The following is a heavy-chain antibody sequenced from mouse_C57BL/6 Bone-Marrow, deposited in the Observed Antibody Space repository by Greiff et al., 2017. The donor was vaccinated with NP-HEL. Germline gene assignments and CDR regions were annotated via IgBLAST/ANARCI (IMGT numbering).Heavy chain of an antibody. CDR2: INPNNGGT. J-gene: IGHJ4*01. D-gene: IGHD1-1*01. V-gene: IGHV1-22*01. CDR3: TPNYGSSSSYAMDY. Sequence: VQLKQSGPELVKPGASVKMSCKASGYTFTDYNMHWVKQSHGKSLEWIGYINPNNGGTSYNQKFKGKATLTVNKSSSTAYMELRSLTSEDSAVYYCTPNYGSSSSYAMDYWGQGTSVTVSS. CDR1: GYTFTDYN.